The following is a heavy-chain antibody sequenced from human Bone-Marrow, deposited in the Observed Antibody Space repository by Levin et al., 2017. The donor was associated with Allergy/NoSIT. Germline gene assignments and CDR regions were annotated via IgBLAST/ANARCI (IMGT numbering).Heavy chain of an antibody. CDR1: GGSISNNNW. CDR2: IYHSGST. V-gene: IGHV4-4*02. Sequence: PSETLSLTCAVSGGSISNNNWWSWVRQPPGKGLEWIGEIYHSGSTKYNPSLKSRVTISVDKSKNQFSLKLTSVTAADTALYYCARARGYGDFYYYYGMDVWGQGTTVTVSS. CDR3: ARARGYGDFYYYYGMDV. J-gene: IGHJ6*02. D-gene: IGHD4-17*01.